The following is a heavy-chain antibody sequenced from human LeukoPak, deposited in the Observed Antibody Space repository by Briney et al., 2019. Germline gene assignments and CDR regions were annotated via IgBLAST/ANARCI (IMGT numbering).Heavy chain of an antibody. CDR3: ARVVEDYYDSSGYYYYFDY. V-gene: IGHV4-61*02. D-gene: IGHD3-22*01. Sequence: SQTLSLTCTVSGGSISSGSYYWSWIRQPAGKGLEWIGRIYTSGSTNYNPSLKSRVTISVDTSKNQFSLKLSSVTAADTAVYYCARVVEDYYDSSGYYYYFDYWAREPWSPSPQ. CDR2: IYTSGST. J-gene: IGHJ4*02. CDR1: GGSISSGSYY.